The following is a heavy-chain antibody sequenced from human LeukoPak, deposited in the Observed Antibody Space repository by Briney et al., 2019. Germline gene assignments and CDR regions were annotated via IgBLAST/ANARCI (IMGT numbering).Heavy chain of an antibody. J-gene: IGHJ4*02. Sequence: GGSLRLSCAASGLTFSNYWMDWVRQAPGKGLEWVANIKQDGSEKNYVDSVKGRFIISRDNAKNSLYLQMNPLRADDTAVYYCARVGFGTGSNWGQGPLVTVSS. V-gene: IGHV3-7*03. CDR3: ARVGFGTGSN. D-gene: IGHD3-16*01. CDR1: GLTFSNYW. CDR2: IKQDGSEK.